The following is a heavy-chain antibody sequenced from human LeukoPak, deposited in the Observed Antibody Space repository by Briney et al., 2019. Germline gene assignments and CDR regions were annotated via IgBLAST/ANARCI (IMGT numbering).Heavy chain of an antibody. CDR2: INPSGGST. D-gene: IGHD1-20*01. V-gene: IGHV1-46*01. CDR1: GYTFTSYY. CDR3: ARYNWNDNWFDP. Sequence: ASVKVSCKASGYTFTSYYMHWVRQAPGQGLEWMGIINPSGGSTSYAQKFQGRVTMTRDMSTSTVYMELSSLRSEDTAVYYCARYNWNDNWFDPWGQGTLVTVSS. J-gene: IGHJ5*02.